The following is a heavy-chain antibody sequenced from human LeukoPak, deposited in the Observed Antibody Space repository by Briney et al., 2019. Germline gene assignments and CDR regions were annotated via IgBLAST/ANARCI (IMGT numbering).Heavy chain of an antibody. CDR3: ARARDYGYYHIYDY. D-gene: IGHD4-17*01. CDR1: GGCIRSYY. Sequence: SETLSLTCSVSGGCIRSYYWSWIRQPPGRGLEWIGYINYSGSPKYSTNYNASLNSRVTISVDTSKNQFSLRLRSVTTADTAFYFCARARDYGYYHIYDYWGQGALVTVSS. J-gene: IGHJ4*02. V-gene: IGHV4-59*01. CDR2: INYSGSPKYST.